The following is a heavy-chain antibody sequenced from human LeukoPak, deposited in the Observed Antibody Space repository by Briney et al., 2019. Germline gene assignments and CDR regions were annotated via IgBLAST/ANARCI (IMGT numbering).Heavy chain of an antibody. CDR3: ALIAAAGIVFDY. V-gene: IGHV1-2*02. Sequence: ASVEVSCKASGYTFTGYYMHWVRQAPGQGLEWMGWINPNSGGTNYAQKFQGRVTMTRDTSISTAYMELSRPRSDDTAVYYCALIAAAGIVFDYWGQGTLVTVSS. J-gene: IGHJ4*02. D-gene: IGHD6-13*01. CDR2: INPNSGGT. CDR1: GYTFTGYY.